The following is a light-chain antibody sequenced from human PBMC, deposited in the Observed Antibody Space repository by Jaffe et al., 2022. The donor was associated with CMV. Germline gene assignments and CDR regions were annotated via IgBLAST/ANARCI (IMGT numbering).Light chain of an antibody. CDR3: QQYGRSPRT. V-gene: IGKV3-20*01. CDR2: GAS. J-gene: IGKJ3*01. Sequence: EIVLRQSPGTLSLSPGERATLSCRTSQNIDSSHLAWYQQKPGQAPSLIIFGASTRASGVPDRFSGSGSGTDFTLTITRLDPEDVGVYYCQQYGRSPRTFGPGTKVDIK. CDR1: QNIDSSH.